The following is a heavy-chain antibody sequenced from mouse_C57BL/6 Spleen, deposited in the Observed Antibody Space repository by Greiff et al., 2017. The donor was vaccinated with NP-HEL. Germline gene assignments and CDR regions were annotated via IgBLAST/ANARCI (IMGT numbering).Heavy chain of an antibody. J-gene: IGHJ4*01. Sequence: VQLQQSGPELVKPGASVKIPCKASGYTFTDYNMDWVKQSHGKSLEWIGDINPNNGGTIYNQKFKGKATLTVDKSSSTAYMELRSLTSEDTAVYYCARELRLPSAMDYWGQGTSVTVSS. V-gene: IGHV1-18*01. CDR1: GYTFTDYN. D-gene: IGHD3-2*02. CDR2: INPNNGGT. CDR3: ARELRLPSAMDY.